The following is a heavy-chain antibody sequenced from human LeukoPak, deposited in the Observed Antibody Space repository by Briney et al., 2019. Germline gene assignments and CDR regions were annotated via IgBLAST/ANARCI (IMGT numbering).Heavy chain of an antibody. V-gene: IGHV3-21*01. CDR1: GFTFSSYS. CDR3: ARDQRLGYCSSTSCYKMDV. J-gene: IGHJ6*02. Sequence: GGSLRLSCAASGFTFSSYSMNWVRQAPGKGLEWVSSISSSSSYIYYADSVKGRFTISRDNAKNSLYLQMNSLRAEDTAVYYCARDQRLGYCSSTSCYKMDVWGQGTTVTVSS. D-gene: IGHD2-2*02. CDR2: ISSSSSYI.